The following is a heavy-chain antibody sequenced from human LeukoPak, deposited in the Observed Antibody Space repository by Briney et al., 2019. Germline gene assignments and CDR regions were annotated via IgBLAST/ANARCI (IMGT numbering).Heavy chain of an antibody. CDR1: GGTFSSYA. J-gene: IGHJ5*02. D-gene: IGHD3-3*01. CDR2: INPNRGGT. CDR3: ASNRRAYYDFWSGYDNWFDP. Sequence: GASVKVSCKASGGTFSSYAISWVRQAPGQGLEWMGWINPNRGGTNYAQKFQGRVTMTRDTSISTAYMELSRLRSEDTAVYYCASNRRAYYDFWSGYDNWFDPWGQGTLVTVSS. V-gene: IGHV1-2*02.